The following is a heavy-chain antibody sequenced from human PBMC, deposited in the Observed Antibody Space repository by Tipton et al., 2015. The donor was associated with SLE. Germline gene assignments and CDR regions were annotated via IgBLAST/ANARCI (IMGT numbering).Heavy chain of an antibody. Sequence: TLSLTCTVSGGSISSSSYYWSWIRQPAGKGLEWIGRIYTSGSTNYNPSLKSRVTMSVDTSKNQFSLKLSSVTAADTAVYYCARDLGTEFDYWGQGTLVTVSS. J-gene: IGHJ4*02. CDR1: GGSISSSSYY. CDR2: IYTSGST. CDR3: ARDLGTEFDY. D-gene: IGHD6-13*01. V-gene: IGHV4-61*02.